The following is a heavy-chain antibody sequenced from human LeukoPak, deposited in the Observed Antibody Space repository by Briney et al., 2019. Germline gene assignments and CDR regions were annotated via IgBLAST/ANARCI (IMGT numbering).Heavy chain of an antibody. Sequence: PGASVKVSCKASSYSFTSYCIICGRHALGQELEWRGWIIDYNDNTNYATKLQGSVTMTTDTSTSTSYMELRSLRSDDTAVYYCARDLYRDSLPVSWFDPWGQGTLVTVSS. V-gene: IGHV1-18*01. CDR2: IIDYNDNT. CDR3: ARDLYRDSLPVSWFDP. J-gene: IGHJ5*02. D-gene: IGHD4-11*01. CDR1: SYSFTSYC.